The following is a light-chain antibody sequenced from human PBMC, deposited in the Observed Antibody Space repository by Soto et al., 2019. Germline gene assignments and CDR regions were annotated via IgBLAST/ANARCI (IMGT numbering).Light chain of an antibody. V-gene: IGKV3-15*01. Sequence: EIVMTQSPATLSVSPGERATLSCRASQSVSHNVAWYQQKPGQAPRLLIYGASNRATGAPARFSGSGSGTEFTLTISSLQSEDFAVYYCQQYNQWSPLTFGGGTKVEIK. CDR3: QQYNQWSPLT. CDR2: GAS. J-gene: IGKJ4*01. CDR1: QSVSHN.